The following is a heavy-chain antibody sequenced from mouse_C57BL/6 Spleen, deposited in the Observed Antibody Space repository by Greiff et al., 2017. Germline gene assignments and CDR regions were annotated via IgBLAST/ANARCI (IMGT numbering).Heavy chain of an antibody. V-gene: IGHV1-18*01. CDR2: INPNNGGT. D-gene: IGHD1-1*01. CDR3: ARRGNYYGSSYFDY. Sequence: EVQLVESGPELVKPGASVKIPCKASGYTFTDYNMDWVKQSHGKSLEWIGDINPNNGGTIYNQKFKGKATLTVDKSSSTAYMELRSLTSEDTAVDYCARRGNYYGSSYFDYWGQGTTLTVSS. J-gene: IGHJ2*01. CDR1: GYTFTDYN.